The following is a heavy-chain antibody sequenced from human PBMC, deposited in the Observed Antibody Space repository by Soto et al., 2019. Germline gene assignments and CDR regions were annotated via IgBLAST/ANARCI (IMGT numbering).Heavy chain of an antibody. V-gene: IGHV3-23*01. CDR2: ISGSGGST. Sequence: GGSLRLSCAASGFTFSSYAMSWVRQAPGKGLEWVSAISGSGGSTYYADSVKGRFTISRDNSKNTLYLQMNSLRAEDTAVYYCAKLLSRAAALVSTFDYWGQGTLVTVSS. CDR1: GFTFSSYA. D-gene: IGHD6-13*01. CDR3: AKLLSRAAALVSTFDY. J-gene: IGHJ4*02.